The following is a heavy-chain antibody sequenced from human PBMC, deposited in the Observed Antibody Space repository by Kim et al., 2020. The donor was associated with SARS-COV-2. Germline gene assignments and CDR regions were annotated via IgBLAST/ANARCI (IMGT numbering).Heavy chain of an antibody. J-gene: IGHJ4*02. V-gene: IGHV4-59*08. Sequence: SETLSLTCTVSGGSISSYYWSWIRQPPGKGLEWIGYIYYSGSTIYNPSLKSRVTISVDTSKNQFSLKLSSVTAADTAVYYCARQDTGLYYDSSGYIYWGQGTLVTVSS. CDR2: IYYSGST. CDR3: ARQDTGLYYDSSGYIY. D-gene: IGHD3-22*01. CDR1: GGSISSYY.